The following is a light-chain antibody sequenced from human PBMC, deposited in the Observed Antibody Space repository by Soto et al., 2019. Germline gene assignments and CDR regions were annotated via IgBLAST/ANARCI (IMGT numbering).Light chain of an antibody. Sequence: LTQSASVSGSPGQSITISCTGTSSDVGNYNYVSWYQQHPGEVPKLIIFNVNNRPSGVSNRFSGSKSGNTASLTISGLQAEDEADDYCSSFTRSTTSVLATGTKVKVL. J-gene: IGLJ1*01. CDR3: SSFTRSTTSV. CDR2: NVN. V-gene: IGLV2-14*01. CDR1: SSDVGNYNY.